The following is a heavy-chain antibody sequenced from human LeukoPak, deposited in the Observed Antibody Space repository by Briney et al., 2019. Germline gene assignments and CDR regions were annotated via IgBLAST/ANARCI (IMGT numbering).Heavy chain of an antibody. CDR3: ARAGDYYVSGSYLGY. CDR2: MDYSGST. V-gene: IGHV4-59*01. CDR1: GGSISDYY. D-gene: IGHD3-10*01. J-gene: IGHJ4*02. Sequence: PSETLSLTCTVSGGSISDYYWTCIRQSPGTGLEWIGYMDYSGSTAYNPSLKSRVTISIDTSKKQFSLTLSSVTAADAAVYYCARAGDYYVSGSYLGYWGQGTLVTVSS.